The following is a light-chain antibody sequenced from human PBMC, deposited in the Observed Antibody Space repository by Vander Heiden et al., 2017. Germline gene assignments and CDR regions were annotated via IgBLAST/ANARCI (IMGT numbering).Light chain of an antibody. J-gene: IGKJ1*01. Sequence: DIVMTQSPDSLAVSLGETATINCKSSQSVSFSSNNKNYLAWYQLKPGQPPKLLINWGSTRESGVPDRFSGSGSGTDFTLTISSLQAEDVAVYYCQQFDNHLQTFGQGTRVEIK. CDR2: WGS. V-gene: IGKV4-1*01. CDR1: QSVSFSSNNKNY. CDR3: QQFDNHLQT.